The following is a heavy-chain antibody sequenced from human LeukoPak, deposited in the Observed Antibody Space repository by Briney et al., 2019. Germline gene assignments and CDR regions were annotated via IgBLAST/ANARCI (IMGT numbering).Heavy chain of an antibody. D-gene: IGHD6-13*01. CDR3: AKEGTAQISTWYDY. V-gene: IGHV3-23*01. J-gene: IGHJ4*02. CDR1: GFSFSTYA. Sequence: PGGSLRLSCAASGFSFSTYAMTCVRQAPGKGLEWVSAISGSGDNTYYADSVRGRFTISRDNSKNTLYLQMNSLRGEDAAVYYCAKEGTAQISTWYDYWGQGTLVTVSS. CDR2: ISGSGDNT.